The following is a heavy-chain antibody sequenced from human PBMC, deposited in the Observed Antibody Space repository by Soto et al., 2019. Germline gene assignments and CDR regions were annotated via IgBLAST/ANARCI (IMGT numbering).Heavy chain of an antibody. CDR2: ISGNGGST. D-gene: IGHD5-12*01. V-gene: IGHV3-23*01. Sequence: EVQLLESGGGLVQPGGSLRLSCAASGFTFSSYAMSWVRQAPGKGLEWVSAISGNGGSTYYADSVKGRFTISRDNSKNTLHLQMNSLRAEDTAVYYCAKGSGYDFVRYNWFDPWGQGTLVTVSS. CDR3: AKGSGYDFVRYNWFDP. J-gene: IGHJ5*02. CDR1: GFTFSSYA.